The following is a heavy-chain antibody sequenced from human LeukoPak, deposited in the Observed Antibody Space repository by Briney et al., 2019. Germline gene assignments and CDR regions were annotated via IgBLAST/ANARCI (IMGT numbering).Heavy chain of an antibody. CDR2: IYYSGSP. CDR3: ARHSNWNGGVDWFDP. J-gene: IGHJ5*02. Sequence: PSETLSLTCTVSGYSVSGGYYWGWIRQPPGKGLEWIGYIYYSGSPHYNPSLRSRVTISIDTSKNQLSLKLNSVTAADTAVYYCARHSNWNGGVDWFDPWGQGTQVTVSS. D-gene: IGHD1-20*01. V-gene: IGHV4-38-2*02. CDR1: GYSVSGGYY.